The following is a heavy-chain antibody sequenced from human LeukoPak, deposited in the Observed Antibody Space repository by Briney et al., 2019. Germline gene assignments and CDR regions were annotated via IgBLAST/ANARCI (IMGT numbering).Heavy chain of an antibody. CDR3: ARAILYSSSYDAFNI. V-gene: IGHV4-34*01. D-gene: IGHD6-13*01. CDR2: INHSGST. Sequence: SETLSLTCAVHGGSFSDYYWSWIRQPPGKGLEWIGEINHSGSTNYNPSLKSRVTISVDTSKNQFSLKLTSVTAADTAVYYCARAILYSSSYDAFNIWGQGTMVTVSS. CDR1: GGSFSDYY. J-gene: IGHJ3*02.